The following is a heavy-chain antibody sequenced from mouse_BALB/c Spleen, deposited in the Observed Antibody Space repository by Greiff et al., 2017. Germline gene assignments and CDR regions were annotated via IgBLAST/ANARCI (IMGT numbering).Heavy chain of an antibody. D-gene: IGHD1-1*01. J-gene: IGHJ2*01. CDR2: IYPGNGDT. CDR3: AGHGRGY. V-gene: IGHV1-12*01. CDR1: GYTFTSYN. Sequence: QVQLQQPGAELVKPGASVKMSCKASGYTFTSYNMHWVKQTPGQGLEWIGAIYPGNGDTSYNQKFKGKATLTADKSSSTAYMQLSSLTSEDSAVYYCAGHGRGYWGQGTTLTVSS.